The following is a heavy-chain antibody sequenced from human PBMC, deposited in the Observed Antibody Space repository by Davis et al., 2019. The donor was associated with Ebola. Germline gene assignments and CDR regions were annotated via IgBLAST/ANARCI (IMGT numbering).Heavy chain of an antibody. CDR2: ISSSGSTI. Sequence: GESLKISCAASGFTFSDYYMSWIRQAPGKGLERVSYISSSGSTIYYADSVKGRFTISRDNAKNSLYLQMNSLRAEDTAVYYCARDKRYYDFWSGYKRDYYYGMDVWGQGTTVTVSS. V-gene: IGHV3-11*04. CDR3: ARDKRYYDFWSGYKRDYYYGMDV. D-gene: IGHD3-3*01. CDR1: GFTFSDYY. J-gene: IGHJ6*02.